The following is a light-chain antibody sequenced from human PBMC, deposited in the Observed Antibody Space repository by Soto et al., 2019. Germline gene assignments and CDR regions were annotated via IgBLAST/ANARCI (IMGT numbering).Light chain of an antibody. CDR3: SSHTSGEFRV. CDR1: STDVGGFDS. V-gene: IGLV2-11*01. J-gene: IGLJ1*01. Sequence: QSVLTQPRSVSGSPGQSITISCTGTSTDVGGFDSVSWYQQHPDKAPKVMIYDVTKRPSGVPDRFSGSKSGDTASLTISGLQADDEADYYRSSHTSGEFRVFGTRTKVTVL. CDR2: DVT.